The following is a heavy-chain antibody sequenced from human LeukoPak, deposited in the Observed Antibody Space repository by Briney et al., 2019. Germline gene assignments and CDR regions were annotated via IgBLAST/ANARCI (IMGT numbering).Heavy chain of an antibody. CDR1: GFTFSSYA. Sequence: GGSLRLSCAASGFTFSSYAMSWVRQAPGKGLEWVSAIGGSGGSTYYADSVKGRFTISRDNSKNTLYLQMNSLRAEDTAVYYCAKARRIAAAGTSEFDYWGQGTLVTVSS. CDR3: AKARRIAAAGTSEFDY. J-gene: IGHJ4*02. D-gene: IGHD6-13*01. V-gene: IGHV3-23*01. CDR2: IGGSGGST.